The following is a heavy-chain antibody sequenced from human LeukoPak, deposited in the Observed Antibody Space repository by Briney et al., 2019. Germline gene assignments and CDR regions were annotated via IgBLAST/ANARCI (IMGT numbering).Heavy chain of an antibody. CDR2: IRGSGGST. Sequence: GGSLRLSCAASGFTFSSYAMSWVRQAPGKGLEWVSGIRGSGGSTYYADSVKGRFTISRDNSKNTLYLQMSSLRAEDTAVYYCAKSPSSCWYYFDYWGQGTLVTVSS. D-gene: IGHD6-13*01. V-gene: IGHV3-23*01. CDR1: GFTFSSYA. J-gene: IGHJ4*02. CDR3: AKSPSSCWYYFDY.